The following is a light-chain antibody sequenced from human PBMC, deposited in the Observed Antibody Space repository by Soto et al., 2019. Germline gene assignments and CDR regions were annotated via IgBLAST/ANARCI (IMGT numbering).Light chain of an antibody. J-gene: IGKJ3*01. CDR2: EAS. CDR3: QQRNIWPPLFT. CDR1: QSVSTY. Sequence: EIVLTQSPATLSLSPGERATLSCRASQSVSTYLAWYQQKPGHAPRLLIYEASNRATGIPARFSGSGSGTDFTLTISSLESEDFAVYYCQQRNIWPPLFTFGPGTIVDVK. V-gene: IGKV3-11*01.